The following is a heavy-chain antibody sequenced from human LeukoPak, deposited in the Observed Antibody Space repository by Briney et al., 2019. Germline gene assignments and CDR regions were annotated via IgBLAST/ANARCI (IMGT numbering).Heavy chain of an antibody. D-gene: IGHD6-13*01. J-gene: IGHJ4*02. Sequence: PGRSLRLSCAASGFTFSSYAMSWVRQAPGKGLEWVSGISGGGGSRYYADSVKGRFTISRDNSKNTLYLQMNSLRAEDTAVYYCAKDLTAAAGYYYFDYWGQGTLVTVSS. CDR3: AKDLTAAAGYYYFDY. V-gene: IGHV3-23*01. CDR2: ISGGGGSR. CDR1: GFTFSSYA.